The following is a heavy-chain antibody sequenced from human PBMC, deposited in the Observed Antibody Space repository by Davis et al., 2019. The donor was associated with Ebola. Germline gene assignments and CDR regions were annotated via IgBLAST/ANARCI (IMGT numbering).Heavy chain of an antibody. CDR3: ARVPQPYYYYYGMDV. J-gene: IGHJ6*02. CDR2: IKQDGSEK. Sequence: GESLKISCAASGFTFSSYWMSWVRQAPGKGLEWVANIKQDGSEKYYVDSVKGRFTISRDNAKNSLYLQMNSLRAEDTAVYYCARVPQPYYYYYGMDVWGQGTTVTVSS. CDR1: GFTFSSYW. V-gene: IGHV3-7*01.